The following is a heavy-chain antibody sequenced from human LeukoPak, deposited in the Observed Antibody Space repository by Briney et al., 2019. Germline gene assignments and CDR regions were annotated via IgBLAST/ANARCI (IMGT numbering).Heavy chain of an antibody. J-gene: IGHJ4*02. Sequence: PSETLSLTCTVSGGSISNYYWSWIRQPPGKGLEWIGYIYYSGSTNYNPSLKSRVTISVDTSKNQLSLKLSSVTAADTAVYYCAKWGPNWNQYYFDYWGQGTLVTVSS. V-gene: IGHV4-59*08. CDR1: GGSISNYY. D-gene: IGHD1-1*01. CDR3: AKWGPNWNQYYFDY. CDR2: IYYSGST.